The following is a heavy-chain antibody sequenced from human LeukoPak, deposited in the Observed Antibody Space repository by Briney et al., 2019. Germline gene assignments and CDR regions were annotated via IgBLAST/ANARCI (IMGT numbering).Heavy chain of an antibody. V-gene: IGHV3-23*01. CDR1: GFTFSSYG. Sequence: PGGSLRLSCAASGFTFSSYGMSWVRQAPGKGLEWVSGISGSGGSTYYADSVKGRFTISRDNSKNTLYLRMNSLGAEDTAVYYCAKHSSWYYMDVWGKGTTVTVSS. D-gene: IGHD6-13*01. J-gene: IGHJ6*03. CDR3: AKHSSWYYMDV. CDR2: ISGSGGST.